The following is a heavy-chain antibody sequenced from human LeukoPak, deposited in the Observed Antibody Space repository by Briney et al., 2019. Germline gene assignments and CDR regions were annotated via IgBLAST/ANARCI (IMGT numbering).Heavy chain of an antibody. Sequence: GGSLRLSCAASGFTFSSFWMRWVRQAPGKGLEWVAPIKQDGGENSYVDSVRGRFTISRDNAKNSLYLQMNSLRAEDTAVYYCARVSSGSLDMWGLGTMVTVSS. CDR2: IKQDGGEN. J-gene: IGHJ3*02. CDR1: GFTFSSFW. D-gene: IGHD3-10*01. CDR3: ARVSSGSLDM. V-gene: IGHV3-7*01.